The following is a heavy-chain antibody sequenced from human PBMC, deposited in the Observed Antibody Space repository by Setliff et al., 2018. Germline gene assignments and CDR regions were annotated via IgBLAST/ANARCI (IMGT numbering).Heavy chain of an antibody. CDR2: IASNCFFTFCDT. D-gene: IGHD6-19*01. J-gene: IGHJ4*02. V-gene: IGHV3-23*01. CDR3: AKDSARGWYGALDS. CDR1: GGSISSSN. Sequence: ETLSLTCAVSGGSISSSNWWSWVRQPPGKGLEWVSAIASNCFFTFCDTYYADSVKGRFSISRDNPKNMVYLQMSSLRAEDTGVYYCAKDSARGWYGALDSWGQGAPVTVSS.